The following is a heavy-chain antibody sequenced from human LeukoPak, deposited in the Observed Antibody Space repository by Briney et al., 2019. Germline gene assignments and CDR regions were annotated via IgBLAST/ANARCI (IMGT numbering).Heavy chain of an antibody. V-gene: IGHV1-18*01. J-gene: IGHJ3*02. D-gene: IGHD3-22*01. CDR1: GYTFTSYG. CDR2: ISAYNGNT. CDR3: ARDAYYYDSSGYLGAFDI. Sequence: ASVKVSYKASGYTFTSYGISWVRQAPGQGLEWMGWISAYNGNTNYAQKLQGRVTMTTDTSTSTAYMELRSLRSDDTAVYYCARDAYYYDSSGYLGAFDIWGQGTMVTVSS.